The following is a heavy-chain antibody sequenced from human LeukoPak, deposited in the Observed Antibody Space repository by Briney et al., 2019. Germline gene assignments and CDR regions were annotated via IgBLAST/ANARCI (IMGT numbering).Heavy chain of an antibody. CDR1: GGSISSYNNY. V-gene: IGHV4-39*01. J-gene: IGHJ4*02. D-gene: IGHD3-16*01. CDR2: TCDSASS. Sequence: SETLSLTCTVSGGSISSYNNYWGCIRHPPGKWLDWIGNTCDSASSYHNPSLKSRVTISVDTSKNQFSLKLSSVTAADTAVYCGARRTGGSGRIDYWGQGTLVTVSS. CDR3: ARRTGGSGRIDY.